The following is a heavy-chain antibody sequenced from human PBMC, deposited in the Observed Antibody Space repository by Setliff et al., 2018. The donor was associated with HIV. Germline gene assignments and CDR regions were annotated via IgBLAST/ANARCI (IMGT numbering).Heavy chain of an antibody. Sequence: PGGSLRLSCAASRFDFNNYWMCWVRQAPGKGLEWVANIGQDGSEKNYVDSVKGRFTISRDNAKNSMDLQMNSLRAEDTAIYYCARKFRPGHGVDVWGQGTTVTVS. J-gene: IGHJ6*02. CDR1: RFDFNNYW. CDR3: ARKFRPGHGVDV. CDR2: IGQDGSEK. V-gene: IGHV3-7*01. D-gene: IGHD3-10*01.